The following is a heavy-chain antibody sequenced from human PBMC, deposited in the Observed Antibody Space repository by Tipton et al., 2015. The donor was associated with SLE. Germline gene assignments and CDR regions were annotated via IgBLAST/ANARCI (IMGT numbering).Heavy chain of an antibody. V-gene: IGHV4-59*01. J-gene: IGHJ6*03. D-gene: IGHD6-13*01. Sequence: TLSLTCTVSGGSISSYYWSWIRQPPGEGLEWIGYIYYSGSTNYNPSLKSRVTISVDTSKNQFSPKLSSVTAADTAVYYCARDSRIAAAGYYYYYYMDVWGKGTTVTVSS. CDR3: ARDSRIAAAGYYYYYYMDV. CDR1: GGSISSYY. CDR2: IYYSGST.